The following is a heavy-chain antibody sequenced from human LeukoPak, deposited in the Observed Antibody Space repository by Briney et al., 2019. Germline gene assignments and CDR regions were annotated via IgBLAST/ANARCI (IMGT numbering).Heavy chain of an antibody. D-gene: IGHD3-10*01. J-gene: IGHJ4*02. V-gene: IGHV3-7*03. CDR2: IKQDEGEK. CDR1: GFTLGHFW. CDR3: AKDINYGSGRGYFDY. Sequence: GGSLRLSCAASGFTLGHFWMSWVRQAPGKGLEWVANIKQDEGEKYYVDSVKGRFTISRDNSKNSLYLQMNSLSAEDTALYYCAKDINYGSGRGYFDYWGQGTLVTVSS.